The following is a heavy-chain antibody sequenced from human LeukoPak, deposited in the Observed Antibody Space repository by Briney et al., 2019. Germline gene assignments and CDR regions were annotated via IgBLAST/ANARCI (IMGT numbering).Heavy chain of an antibody. CDR1: GGSISSYY. Sequence: ASETLSLTCTVSGGSISSYYWSWIRQPPGKGLEWIGYIYYSGSTNYNPSLKSRVTISVDTSKNQFSLKLSSVTAADTAVYYCARGMDTATADAFDIWGQGTMVTVSS. D-gene: IGHD5-18*01. J-gene: IGHJ3*02. CDR2: IYYSGST. V-gene: IGHV4-59*01. CDR3: ARGMDTATADAFDI.